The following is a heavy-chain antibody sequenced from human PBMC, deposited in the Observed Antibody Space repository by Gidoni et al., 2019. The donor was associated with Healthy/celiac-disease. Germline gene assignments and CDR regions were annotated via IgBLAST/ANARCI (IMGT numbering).Heavy chain of an antibody. Sequence: EVQLVESGGGLVQPGRSLRLSCAASGFTFDDYAMHWVRQAPGKGLEWVSGISWNSGSIGYADSVKGRFNISRDNAKNSLYLQMNSLRAEDTALYYCAKHSERYLLWYQIDYWGQGTLVTVSS. D-gene: IGHD3-10*01. V-gene: IGHV3-9*01. CDR1: GFTFDDYA. J-gene: IGHJ4*02. CDR3: AKHSERYLLWYQIDY. CDR2: ISWNSGSI.